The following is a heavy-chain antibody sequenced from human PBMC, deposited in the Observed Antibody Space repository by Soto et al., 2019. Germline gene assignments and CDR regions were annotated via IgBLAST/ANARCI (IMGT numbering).Heavy chain of an antibody. CDR2: IKQDGSEK. D-gene: IGHD3-16*01. Sequence: EVQLVESGGGLVQPGGSLRLSCAASGFTFSSYWMSWVRQAPGKGLEWVANIKQDGSEKYYVDSVKGRFTITKDNAKKALCLQLNSLRPEDTSVFYCVRVGRWGGYWRQGILVNAS. J-gene: IGHJ4*02. V-gene: IGHV3-7*03. CDR1: GFTFSSYW. CDR3: VRVGRWGGY.